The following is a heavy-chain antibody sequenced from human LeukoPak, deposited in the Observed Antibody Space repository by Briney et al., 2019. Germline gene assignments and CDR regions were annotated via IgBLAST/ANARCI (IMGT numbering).Heavy chain of an antibody. CDR3: ARETTVTRISWFDP. D-gene: IGHD4-17*01. Sequence: TGGSLRLTCAASGFTFSTSWMYWVRQAPGKGLMYVSRINIDGSITTYADSVKGRFTISRDNTKNTLYLQMNSLRAEDTAVYYCARETTVTRISWFDPWGQGTLVTVSS. V-gene: IGHV3-74*01. CDR2: INIDGSIT. CDR1: GFTFSTSW. J-gene: IGHJ5*02.